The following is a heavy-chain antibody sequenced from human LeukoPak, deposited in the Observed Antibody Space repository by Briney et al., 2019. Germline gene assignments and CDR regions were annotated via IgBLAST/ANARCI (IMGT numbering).Heavy chain of an antibody. Sequence: GGSLRLACAAAGFTFSSYWVHWVRQAPGKVLVWVSRINSDGSSTSYADSVKGRFTISRDNAKNTLYLQMNSLRAEDTAVYYCARGYCSSTSCPKDYHFDYWGQGTLVTVAS. D-gene: IGHD2-2*01. CDR1: GFTFSSYW. CDR3: ARGYCSSTSCPKDYHFDY. CDR2: INSDGSST. J-gene: IGHJ4*02. V-gene: IGHV3-74*01.